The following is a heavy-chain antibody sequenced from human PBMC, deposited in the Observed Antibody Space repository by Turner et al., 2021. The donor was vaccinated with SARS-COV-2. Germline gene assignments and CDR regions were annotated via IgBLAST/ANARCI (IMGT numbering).Heavy chain of an antibody. J-gene: IGHJ6*02. CDR1: GYTFPNSD. Sequence: QVQLVQSGAEVKKPGASVKVPCEASGYTFPNSDINWVRQATGQGLEWMGRMNASSGNTGYAQNFPGRVTMTRDTSISTAYMELSRLRSEDTAVYYCARLHGHCTSTSCYWDYYFGMDVWGQGTTVTVSS. D-gene: IGHD2-2*01. V-gene: IGHV1-8*01. CDR3: ARLHGHCTSTSCYWDYYFGMDV. CDR2: MNASSGNT.